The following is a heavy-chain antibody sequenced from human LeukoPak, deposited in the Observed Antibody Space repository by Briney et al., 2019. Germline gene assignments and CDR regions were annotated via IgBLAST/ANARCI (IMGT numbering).Heavy chain of an antibody. CDR3: AKGDGDNLAEPDY. D-gene: IGHD5-24*01. J-gene: IGHJ4*02. V-gene: IGHV3-9*01. CDR1: GFTFYDYA. Sequence: QTGGSLRLSCAASGFTFYDYAMHWVRQAPGKGLEWVSGISRNSGSIVYADSVKGRFTISRDNAKNSLYLQMNSLRAEDTALYYCAKGDGDNLAEPDYCGQGTLVTVSS. CDR2: ISRNSGSI.